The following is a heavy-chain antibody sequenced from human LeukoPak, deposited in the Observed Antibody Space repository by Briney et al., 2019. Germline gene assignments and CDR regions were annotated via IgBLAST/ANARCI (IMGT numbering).Heavy chain of an antibody. Sequence: GGSLRLSCAASGFTLSSYGIHWVRQAPGKGLEWVAVIWYDGTNRYYVDSVRGRFTISRDNSKNTLYLQMNSLRAEDTAVHYCARGGHDYYDRSGYYYMSAFDIWGQGTMVTVSS. CDR1: GFTLSSYG. V-gene: IGHV3-33*01. CDR2: IWYDGTNR. D-gene: IGHD3-22*01. J-gene: IGHJ3*02. CDR3: ARGGHDYYDRSGYYYMSAFDI.